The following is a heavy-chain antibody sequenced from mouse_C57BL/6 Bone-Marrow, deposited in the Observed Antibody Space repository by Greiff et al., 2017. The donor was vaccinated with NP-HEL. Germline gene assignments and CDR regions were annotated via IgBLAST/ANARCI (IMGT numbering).Heavy chain of an antibody. V-gene: IGHV14-4*01. CDR3: TTGRWEFAY. CDR2: IDPENGDT. CDR1: GFNIKDDY. D-gene: IGHD2-3*01. J-gene: IGHJ3*01. Sequence: VQLQQSGAELVRPGASVKLSCTASGFNIKDDYMHWVKQRPEQGLEWIGWIDPENGDTEYASKFQGKATITADTSSNTAYLQLSSLTSEDTAVYYCTTGRWEFAYWGQGTLVTVSA.